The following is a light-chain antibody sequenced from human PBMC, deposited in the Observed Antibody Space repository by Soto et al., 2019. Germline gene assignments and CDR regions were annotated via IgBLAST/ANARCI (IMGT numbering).Light chain of an antibody. J-gene: IGLJ1*01. CDR3: SSYTSSSTYV. V-gene: IGLV2-14*01. CDR2: DVS. CDR1: SSDVGGYNY. Sequence: QCALTRPASVTEAAGEGITLSCTGTSSDVGGYNYVSWYQQHPGKAPKLMIYDVSNRPSGVSNRFSGSKSGNTASLTISGLQAEDEADYYCSSYTSSSTYVFGTGTKVTVL.